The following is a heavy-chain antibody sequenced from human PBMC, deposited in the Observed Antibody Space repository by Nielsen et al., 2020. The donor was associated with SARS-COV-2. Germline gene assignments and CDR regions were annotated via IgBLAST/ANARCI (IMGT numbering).Heavy chain of an antibody. CDR1: GFSFSDYD. V-gene: IGHV3-21*01. CDR3: VRGFNHFDY. Sequence: GESLKISCAASGFSFSDYDMDWVRQAPGKGLEWVSSIISTSTYIYYADSVKGRFTISRDNAKNSLYLEMNSLRADNTAVYYCVRGFNHFDYWGQGTLVTVSS. J-gene: IGHJ4*02. CDR2: IISTSTYI.